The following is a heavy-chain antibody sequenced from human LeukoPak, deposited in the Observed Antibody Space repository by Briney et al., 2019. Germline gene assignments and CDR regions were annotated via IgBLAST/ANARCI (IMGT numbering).Heavy chain of an antibody. CDR3: ARDWSESTGWFYFDY. V-gene: IGHV1-69*06. D-gene: IGHD6-19*01. Sequence: PGRSLRLSCAASGFTFSSYGISWVRQAPGQGLEWMGRIIPIFGTANYARKFQGRVTITADKSTSTAYMELSSLRSEDTAVYYCARDWSESTGWFYFDYWGQGTLVTVSS. J-gene: IGHJ4*02. CDR2: IIPIFGTA. CDR1: GFTFSSYG.